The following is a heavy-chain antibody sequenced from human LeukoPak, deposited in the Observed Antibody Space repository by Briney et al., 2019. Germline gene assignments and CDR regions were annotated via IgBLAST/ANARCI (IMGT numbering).Heavy chain of an antibody. V-gene: IGHV4-61*09. D-gene: IGHD1-26*01. CDR3: AREATIVGATMI. J-gene: IGHJ4*02. Sequence: PSETLSLTCTVSGDSFSNSSYYWSWIRQPAGKGLEWIGHIYTSGNTNYNPSLKSRVTMSVNTSKNQFSLKLSSVTAADTAVYYCAREATIVGATMIWGQGTLVIVSS. CDR2: IYTSGNT. CDR1: GDSFSNSSYY.